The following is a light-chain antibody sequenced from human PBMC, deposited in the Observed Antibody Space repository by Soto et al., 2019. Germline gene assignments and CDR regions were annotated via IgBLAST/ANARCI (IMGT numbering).Light chain of an antibody. CDR3: LQQNSYTLT. V-gene: IGKV1-17*01. CDR2: AAS. Sequence: DIQMTQSPSSRSSSLGDRVTITCRASQGIRNDLGWYQQKPGKAPKRLIYAASSLQSGVPSRFSVSGSGTEFTLTISSLKTEDFATYYCLQQNSYTLTFGGGTKVDIK. J-gene: IGKJ4*01. CDR1: QGIRND.